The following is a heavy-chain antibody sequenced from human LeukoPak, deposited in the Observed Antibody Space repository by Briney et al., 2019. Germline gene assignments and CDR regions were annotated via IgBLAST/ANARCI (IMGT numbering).Heavy chain of an antibody. CDR1: GFTVSSNY. CDR2: IYSGGST. D-gene: IGHD3-9*01. Sequence: GGSLRLSCAASGFTVSSNYMSWVRQAPGKGLEWVSVIYSGGSTYYADSVKGRFTISRDNSKNTLYLQMNSLRAEDTAVYYCARAATYYDTLTGYSTTYFQHWGQGTLVTVSS. V-gene: IGHV3-53*01. CDR3: ARAATYYDTLTGYSTTYFQH. J-gene: IGHJ1*01.